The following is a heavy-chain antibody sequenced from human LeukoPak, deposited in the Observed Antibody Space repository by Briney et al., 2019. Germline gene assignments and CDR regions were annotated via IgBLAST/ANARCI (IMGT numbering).Heavy chain of an antibody. CDR3: ARRVVRGVIGAFDI. D-gene: IGHD3-10*01. V-gene: IGHV4-59*08. CDR2: IYYSGST. J-gene: IGHJ3*02. Sequence: SETLSLTCTVSGGSISSYYWSWIRPPPGKGLEWIGYIYYSGSTNYNPSLKSRVTISVDTSKNQFSLKLSSVTAADTAVYYCARRVVRGVIGAFDIWGQGTMVTVSS. CDR1: GGSISSYY.